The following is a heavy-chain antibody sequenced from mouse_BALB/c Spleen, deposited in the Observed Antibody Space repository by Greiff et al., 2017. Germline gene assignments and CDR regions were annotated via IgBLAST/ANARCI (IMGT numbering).Heavy chain of an antibody. Sequence: EVNVVESGGGLVQPGGSLRLSCAPSGFTFSDFYMEWVRQPPGKRLEWIAASRNKANDYTTEYSASVKGRFIVSRDTSQSILYLQMNALRAEDTAIYYCARALYDGYYYYFDYWGQGTTLTVSS. CDR1: GFTFSDFY. D-gene: IGHD2-3*01. CDR3: ARALYDGYYYYFDY. CDR2: SRNKANDYTT. V-gene: IGHV7-1*02. J-gene: IGHJ2*01.